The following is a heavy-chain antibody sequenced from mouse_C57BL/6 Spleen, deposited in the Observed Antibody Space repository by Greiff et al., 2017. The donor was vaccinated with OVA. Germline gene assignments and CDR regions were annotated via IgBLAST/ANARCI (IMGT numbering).Heavy chain of an antibody. CDR2: IYPGDGDT. V-gene: IGHV1-82*01. J-gene: IGHJ2*01. CDR3: ARYTSNYGLYFDY. CDR1: GYAFSSSW. Sequence: VQLQQSGPELVKPGASVKISCKASGYAFSSSWMNWVKQRPGKGLEWIGRIYPGDGDTNYNGKFKGKATLTADKSSSPAYMQLSSLTSEDSAVYFCARYTSNYGLYFDYWGQGTTLTVSS. D-gene: IGHD2-5*01.